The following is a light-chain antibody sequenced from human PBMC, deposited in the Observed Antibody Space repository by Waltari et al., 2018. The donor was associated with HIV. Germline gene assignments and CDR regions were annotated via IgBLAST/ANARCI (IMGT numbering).Light chain of an antibody. Sequence: QSVLTQPPSASGTPGQRVTISCSGSRSNIGSNPVNWYQQLPGAAPKLPIYSNNQQPSGVPDRFSGSKSGTSASLAISGLQSEDEADYYCAAWDDSLNGWVFGGGTKLTVL. V-gene: IGLV1-44*01. CDR2: SNN. CDR1: RSNIGSNP. CDR3: AAWDDSLNGWV. J-gene: IGLJ3*02.